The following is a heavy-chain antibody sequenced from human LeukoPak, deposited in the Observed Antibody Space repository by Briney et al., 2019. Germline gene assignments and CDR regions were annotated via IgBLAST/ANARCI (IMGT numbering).Heavy chain of an antibody. Sequence: SETLSLTCTVSGGSTSSGGYYWSWIRQHPGKGLEWIGYIYYSGSTYYNPSLKSRVTISVDTSKNQFSLKLSSVTAADTAVYYCARGRITMVRGAPWYFDLWGRGTLVTVSS. CDR3: ARGRITMVRGAPWYFDL. J-gene: IGHJ2*01. V-gene: IGHV4-31*03. D-gene: IGHD3-10*01. CDR1: GGSTSSGGYY. CDR2: IYYSGST.